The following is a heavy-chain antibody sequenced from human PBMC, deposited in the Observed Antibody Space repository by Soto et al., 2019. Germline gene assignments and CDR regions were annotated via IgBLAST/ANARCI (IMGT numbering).Heavy chain of an antibody. CDR3: ARDLGEPYYDFWSGFRTSDAFDI. CDR1: GFTFSSYS. Sequence: GESLRLACAASGFTFSSYSMNWVRQAPGKGLEWVSSISSSSSYIYYADSVKGRFTISRDNAKNSLYLQMNSLRAEDTAVYYCARDLGEPYYDFWSGFRTSDAFDIWGQGTMVTVSS. V-gene: IGHV3-21*01. D-gene: IGHD3-3*01. J-gene: IGHJ3*02. CDR2: ISSSSSYI.